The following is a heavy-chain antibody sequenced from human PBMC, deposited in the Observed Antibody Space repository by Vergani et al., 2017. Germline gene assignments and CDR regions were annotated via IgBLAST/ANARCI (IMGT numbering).Heavy chain of an antibody. CDR2: IWYDGSNK. D-gene: IGHD4-11*01. V-gene: IGHV3-33*08. J-gene: IGHJ5*02. CDR1: GFTFSSYG. Sequence: QVQLVESGGGVVQPGRSLRLSCAASGFTFSSYGMHWVRQAPGTGLEWVAVIWYDGSNKYYADSVKGRFTISRDNSKNTLYLQMNSLRAEDTAVYYCARDLDYSNPQGGFDPWGQGTLVTVSS. CDR3: ARDLDYSNPQGGFDP.